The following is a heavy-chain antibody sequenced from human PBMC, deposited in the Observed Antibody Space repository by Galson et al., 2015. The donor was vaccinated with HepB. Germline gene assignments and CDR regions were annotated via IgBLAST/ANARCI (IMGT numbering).Heavy chain of an antibody. J-gene: IGHJ5*02. D-gene: IGHD3-10*01. CDR2: INPNSGGT. Sequence: SVKVSCKASGYTFTGYYMHWVRQAPGQGLEWMGWINPNSGGTNYAQKFQGRVTMTRDTSISTAYMELSRLRSDDTAVYYCARGWDGSGSYYNNWFDPWGQGTLVTVSS. CDR3: ARGWDGSGSYYNNWFDP. V-gene: IGHV1-2*02. CDR1: GYTFTGYY.